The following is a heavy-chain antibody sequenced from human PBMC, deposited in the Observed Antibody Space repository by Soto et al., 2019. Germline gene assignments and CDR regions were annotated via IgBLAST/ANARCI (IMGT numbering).Heavy chain of an antibody. CDR1: GYTFIDYY. V-gene: IGHV1-2*02. CDR3: AREGDIGGFGA. Sequence: QVQLVQSGAEVKKPGASVKVSCKASGYTFIDYYFHWVRQAPGQGLEWMGWIKPNSGGTNYAQKFQCRDTMTRDTSINTAYMELSSLRSDDTAVYYCAREGDIGGFGAWGTGTLGTVSS. J-gene: IGHJ5*02. CDR2: IKPNSGGT. D-gene: IGHD2-15*01.